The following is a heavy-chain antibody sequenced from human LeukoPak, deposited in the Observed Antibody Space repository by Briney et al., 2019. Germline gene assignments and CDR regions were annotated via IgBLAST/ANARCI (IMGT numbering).Heavy chain of an antibody. Sequence: SETLSLTCAVYGGSFSGYYWSWIRQPPGKGLEWIGEINHSGSTNYNPSLKSRVTISVDTSKNQFSLKLSSVTAADTAVYYCARARGYEGYYYYYYYMDVWGKGTTVTISS. CDR3: ARARGYEGYYYYYYYMDV. D-gene: IGHD6-25*01. CDR1: GGSFSGYY. CDR2: INHSGST. J-gene: IGHJ6*03. V-gene: IGHV4-34*01.